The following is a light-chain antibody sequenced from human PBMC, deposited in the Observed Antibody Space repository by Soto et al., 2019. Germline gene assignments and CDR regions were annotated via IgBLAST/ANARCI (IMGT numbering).Light chain of an antibody. CDR2: DAS. Sequence: DIEMTQSPSTLSASVGDRVTITCRASQTISSWLAWYQQKPGKAPNLLIYDASSLESGVPSRFSGSGSGTEFTLTISILQPDDFATYYCQQYHSYTHTYGGGTKVDIK. V-gene: IGKV1-5*01. CDR1: QTISSW. J-gene: IGKJ4*01. CDR3: QQYHSYTHT.